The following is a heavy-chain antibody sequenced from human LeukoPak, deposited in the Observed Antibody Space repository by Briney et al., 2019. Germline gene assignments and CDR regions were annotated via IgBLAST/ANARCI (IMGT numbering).Heavy chain of an antibody. J-gene: IGHJ5*02. D-gene: IGHD6-19*01. Sequence: SETLSLTCTVSGGSISSYYWSWIRQPPGKGLEWIGYIYYSGSTSYNPSLKSRVTISVDTSKNQFSLKLSSVTAADTAVYYRASVYSSGWYGGGNWFDPWGQGTLVTVSS. V-gene: IGHV4-59*01. CDR2: IYYSGST. CDR3: ASVYSSGWYGGGNWFDP. CDR1: GGSISSYY.